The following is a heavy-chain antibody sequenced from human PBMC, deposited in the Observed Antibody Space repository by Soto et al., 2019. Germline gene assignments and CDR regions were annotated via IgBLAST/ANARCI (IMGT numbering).Heavy chain of an antibody. Sequence: ASVKVSCKASGYTFTIYGIIWVRQAPGQGLEWMGWISAYNGNTNYAQKLQGRVTMTTDTSTSTAYMELRSLRSDDTAVYYCAREAYSSSWYPSEDYFDYWGQGTLVTVSS. J-gene: IGHJ4*02. CDR1: GYTFTIYG. CDR2: ISAYNGNT. V-gene: IGHV1-18*01. D-gene: IGHD6-13*01. CDR3: AREAYSSSWYPSEDYFDY.